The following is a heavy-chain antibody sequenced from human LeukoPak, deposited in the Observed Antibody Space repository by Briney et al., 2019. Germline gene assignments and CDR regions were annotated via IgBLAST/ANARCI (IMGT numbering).Heavy chain of an antibody. Sequence: GESLKSSCKGSAYSFTSYWIGWVSQMPGKGLEWMGNIYPGDSDTRYSPSFQGQVTISADKSISTAYLQWSSLKASDTAMYYCARQYSGSYYRWFDPWGQRTLVTVSS. D-gene: IGHD1-26*01. CDR3: ARQYSGSYYRWFDP. J-gene: IGHJ5*02. V-gene: IGHV5-51*01. CDR1: AYSFTSYW. CDR2: IYPGDSDT.